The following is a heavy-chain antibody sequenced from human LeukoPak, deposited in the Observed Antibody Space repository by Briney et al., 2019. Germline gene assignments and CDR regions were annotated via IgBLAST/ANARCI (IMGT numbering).Heavy chain of an antibody. D-gene: IGHD3-9*01. CDR2: IYHSGST. V-gene: IGHV4-30-2*01. Sequence: PSETLSLTCTVSGVSVSSGSYYWSWIRQPPGKGLEWIGYIYHSGSTYYNPSLKSRVTISVDRSKNQFSLKLSSVTAADTAVYYCARGAQYYDILTSRGLDDAFDIWGQGTMVTVSS. CDR3: ARGAQYYDILTSRGLDDAFDI. J-gene: IGHJ3*02. CDR1: GVSVSSGSYY.